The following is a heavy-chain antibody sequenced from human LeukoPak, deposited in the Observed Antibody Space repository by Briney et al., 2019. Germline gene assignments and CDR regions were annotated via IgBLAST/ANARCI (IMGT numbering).Heavy chain of an antibody. CDR2: IYHSGST. V-gene: IGHV4-4*02. D-gene: IGHD3-3*01. CDR1: GGSISSSNW. Sequence: SETLSLTCAVSGGSISSSNWWSWVRQPPGKGLEWIGEIYHSGSTNYNPSLKSQVTISVDKSKNQFSLKLSSVTAADTAVYYCARGGESEYYDFWSGYYTHGYFDYWGQGTLVTVSS. CDR3: ARGGESEYYDFWSGYYTHGYFDY. J-gene: IGHJ4*02.